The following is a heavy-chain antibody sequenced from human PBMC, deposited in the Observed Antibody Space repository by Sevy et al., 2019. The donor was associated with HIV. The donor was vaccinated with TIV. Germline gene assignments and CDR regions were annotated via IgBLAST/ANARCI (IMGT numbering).Heavy chain of an antibody. J-gene: IGHJ4*02. Sequence: SQTLSLTCAISGDTVSSDSAAWNWIRQSPARGLDWLGRTYYRSTWHKDYATSLNSRMAITPDTAKRQFSLHLNSVTPEDTAVYYCARDHNFVLDYWGQGIVVTVSS. D-gene: IGHD1-20*01. CDR3: ARDHNFVLDY. V-gene: IGHV6-1*01. CDR2: TYYRSTWHK. CDR1: GDTVSSDSAA.